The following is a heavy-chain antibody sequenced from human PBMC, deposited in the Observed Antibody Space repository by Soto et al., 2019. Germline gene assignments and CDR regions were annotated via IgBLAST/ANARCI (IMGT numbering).Heavy chain of an antibody. V-gene: IGHV4-30-2*01. J-gene: IGHJ4*02. CDR1: GGSISSGGYS. CDR3: ARRYGSAIDY. D-gene: IGHD1-26*01. CDR2: MYHSGST. Sequence: SETLSLTCAVSGGSISSGGYSWSWIRQPPGKGLEWIGYMYHSGSTYYNPSLKSRVTISVDRSKNQFSLKLSSVTAADTAVYYCARRYGSAIDYWGQGTLVTVS.